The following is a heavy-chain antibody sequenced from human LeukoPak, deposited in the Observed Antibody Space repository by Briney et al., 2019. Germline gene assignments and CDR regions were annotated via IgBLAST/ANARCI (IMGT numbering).Heavy chain of an antibody. V-gene: IGHV4-39*01. CDR1: GGSISRSSDY. Sequence: SETLSLTCTVSGGSISRSSDYWGWIRQPPGKGLEWIGSIYYSGTTYYSPSFKSRVTIFIDASKKQFSLRLSSVTAADTAVYYCARRGRMLTIGGYYYYMDVWGKGTTVTISS. J-gene: IGHJ6*03. CDR3: ARRGRMLTIGGYYYYMDV. CDR2: IYYSGTT. D-gene: IGHD1-1*01.